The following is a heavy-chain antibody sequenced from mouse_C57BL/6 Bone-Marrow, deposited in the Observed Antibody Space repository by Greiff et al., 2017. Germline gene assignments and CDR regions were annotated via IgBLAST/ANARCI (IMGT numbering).Heavy chain of an antibody. CDR2: IDPNSGGT. Sequence: VQLQQPGAELVKPGASVKLSCKASGYTFTSYWMHWVKQRPGRGLEWIGRIDPNSGGTKYNEKFKSKATLTVDKPSSPAYMQLSSLTSEDSAVYYCARVGGKREKRYAMDYWGQGTSVTVSS. J-gene: IGHJ4*01. CDR1: GYTFTSYW. V-gene: IGHV1-72*01. D-gene: IGHD1-1*01. CDR3: ARVGGKREKRYAMDY.